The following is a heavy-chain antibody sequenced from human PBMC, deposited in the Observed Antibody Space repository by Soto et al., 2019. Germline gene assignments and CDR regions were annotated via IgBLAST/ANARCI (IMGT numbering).Heavy chain of an antibody. CDR1: GFTFSSYA. Sequence: GGSLRLSCAASGFTFSSYAMHWVRQAPGKGLEWVAVISYDGSNKYCADSVKGRFTISRDNSKNTLYLQMNSLRAEDTAVYYCARAYCISTSCYGYYGMDVWGQGTTVTVSS. CDR3: ARAYCISTSCYGYYGMDV. J-gene: IGHJ6*02. D-gene: IGHD2-2*01. CDR2: ISYDGSNK. V-gene: IGHV3-30-3*01.